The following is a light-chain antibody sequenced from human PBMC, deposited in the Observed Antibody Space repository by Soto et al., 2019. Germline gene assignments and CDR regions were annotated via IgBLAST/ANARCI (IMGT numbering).Light chain of an antibody. CDR2: EVN. V-gene: IGLV2-14*01. CDR3: SSYTRTNTRV. J-gene: IGLJ3*02. Sequence: QSALTQPASVSGSPGQSITISCTGTSTNVGAYDYVSWYQHHPGKAPKLMIYEVNNRPSGVSNRFSGSKSGHTASLTISGLQADEEAYYCCSSYTRTNTRVFGGGTKLTVL. CDR1: STNVGAYDY.